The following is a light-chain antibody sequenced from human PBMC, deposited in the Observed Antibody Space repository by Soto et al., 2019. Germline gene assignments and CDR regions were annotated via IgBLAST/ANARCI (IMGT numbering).Light chain of an antibody. CDR3: SLYTSENTYV. CDR1: STDFVSYNR. CDR2: EAS. V-gene: IGLV2-18*01. J-gene: IGLJ1*01. Sequence: QSALTQPPSVSGSPGQSVTISCTGTSTDFVSYNRVSWYQQPPGAAPNLIIYEASNLPSGVPDRFSGSKSGNTASLTISGLQAADEADYYCSLYTSENTYVCGTGTKVTVL.